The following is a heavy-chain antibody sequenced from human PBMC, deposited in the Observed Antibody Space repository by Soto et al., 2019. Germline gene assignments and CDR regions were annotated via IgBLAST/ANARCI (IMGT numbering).Heavy chain of an antibody. Sequence: GGSLRLSCAASGFTFSSYAMSWVRQAPGKGLEWVSAISGSGGSTYYADSVKGRFTISRDNSKNTLYLQMNSLGAEDTAVYYCAKDSGVTMIVVVITDDAFDIWGQGTMVTVSS. CDR1: GFTFSSYA. CDR3: AKDSGVTMIVVVITDDAFDI. V-gene: IGHV3-23*01. CDR2: ISGSGGST. D-gene: IGHD3-22*01. J-gene: IGHJ3*02.